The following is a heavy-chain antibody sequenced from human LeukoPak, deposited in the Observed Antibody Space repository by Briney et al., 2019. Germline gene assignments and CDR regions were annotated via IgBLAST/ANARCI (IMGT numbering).Heavy chain of an antibody. Sequence: SETLSLTCTVSGGSISSDYWNWIRQPPGKGLEWIGYIYTSGSTNYNPSLKSRVTISVDTSRNQFSLKLSSVTAADMAVYYCARHSSNSGSYYDRWFDPWGQGTLVTVSS. D-gene: IGHD1-26*01. J-gene: IGHJ5*02. CDR1: GGSISSDY. CDR2: IYTSGST. V-gene: IGHV4-4*09. CDR3: ARHSSNSGSYYDRWFDP.